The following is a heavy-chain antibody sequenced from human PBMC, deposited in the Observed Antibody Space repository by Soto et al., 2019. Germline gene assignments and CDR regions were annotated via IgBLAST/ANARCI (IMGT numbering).Heavy chain of an antibody. CDR3: ASEQRSSATLNSAGHYYYALDV. V-gene: IGHV3-11*01. CDR2: ISSSGSTT. Sequence: QVHLVESGGGLVKPGGSLRLSCAASGFTFNDDYLSWIRQAPGKGLEWVSYISSSGSTTYYADSVKGRFTISRDNAKNSLDLQMNSLRVEDTAVYYCASEQRSSATLNSAGHYYYALDVWGQGTTVTVSS. CDR1: GFTFNDDY. D-gene: IGHD1-26*01. J-gene: IGHJ6*02.